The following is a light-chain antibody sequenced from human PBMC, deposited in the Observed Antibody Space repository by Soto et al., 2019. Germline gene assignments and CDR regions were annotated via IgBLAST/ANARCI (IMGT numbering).Light chain of an antibody. CDR1: ESISRH. CDR2: AAS. Sequence: DIQMTQSPSSLSASVGDRVTITCRASESISRHLNWYQQKPGKAPNLLLYAASSLQNGVPSRFSGGGSGTDFTLTISNLQPEDFSTYYCQQSYSTLSITFGQGTRLEIK. CDR3: QQSYSTLSIT. J-gene: IGKJ5*01. V-gene: IGKV1-39*01.